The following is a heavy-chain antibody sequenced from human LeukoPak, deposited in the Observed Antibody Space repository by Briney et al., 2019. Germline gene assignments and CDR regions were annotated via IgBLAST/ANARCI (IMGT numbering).Heavy chain of an antibody. CDR1: GGSISSYY. Sequence: SETLSLICTVSGGSISSYYWSWIRQPPGKGLEWIGYMYYSGSTNHNPSLKSRVTISVDTSKNQFSLKLSSVTAADTAVYYCARAWATDYFDYWGQGTLVTVSS. CDR2: MYYSGST. V-gene: IGHV4-59*01. J-gene: IGHJ4*02. CDR3: ARAWATDYFDY.